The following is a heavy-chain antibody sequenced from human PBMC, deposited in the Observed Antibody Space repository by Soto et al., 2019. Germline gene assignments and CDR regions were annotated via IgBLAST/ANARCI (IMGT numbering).Heavy chain of an antibody. D-gene: IGHD3-3*01. CDR3: ARDGGITIFGVVTPNWFDP. V-gene: IGHV1-69*04. J-gene: IGHJ5*02. CDR2: IIPILGIA. CDR1: GGTFSSYT. Sequence: GASVKVSCKASGGTFSSYTISWVRQAPGQGLEWMGRIIPILGIANYAQKFQGRVTITADKSTSTAYMELSSLRSEDTAVYYCARDGGITIFGVVTPNWFDPWGQGTLVTVSS.